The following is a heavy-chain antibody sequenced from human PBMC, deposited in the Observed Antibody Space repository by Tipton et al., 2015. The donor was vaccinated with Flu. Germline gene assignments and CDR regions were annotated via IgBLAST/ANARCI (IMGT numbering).Heavy chain of an antibody. CDR1: GGSINSSY. CDR2: IQYSGHT. Sequence: TLSLTCSVSGGSINSSYWSWIRQSPGKGLEWIGNIQYSGHTNYNPSPKSRVTLPVDTSKNQFSLQLSSVAAADTAVYYCTRHVDRSWMLEFWGQGTLVTVSS. J-gene: IGHJ4*02. V-gene: IGHV4-59*01. D-gene: IGHD3-10*01. CDR3: TRHVDRSWMLEF.